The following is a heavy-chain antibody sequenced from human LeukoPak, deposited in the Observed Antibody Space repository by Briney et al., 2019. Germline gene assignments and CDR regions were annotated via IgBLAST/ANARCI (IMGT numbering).Heavy chain of an antibody. V-gene: IGHV4-34*01. CDR3: ARGLYLWFGGDYFDY. CDR1: GGSFSGYY. D-gene: IGHD3-10*01. J-gene: IGHJ4*02. CDR2: INHSGST. Sequence: SETLSLTCAVYGGSFSGYYWSWIRQPPGKGLEWIGEINHSGSTNYNPSLKSRVTISVDMSKNQFSLKLSSVTAADTAVYYCARGLYLWFGGDYFDYWGQGTLVTVSS.